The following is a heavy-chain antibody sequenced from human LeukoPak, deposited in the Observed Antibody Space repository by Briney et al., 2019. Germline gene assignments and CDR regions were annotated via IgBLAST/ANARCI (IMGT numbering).Heavy chain of an antibody. CDR3: ATDRQGPYDSSASGYFDY. V-gene: IGHV1-24*01. Sequence: ASVKVSCKVSGYNLTELSMHWVRQAPGKGLEWMGGFDPEDGETIYAQKFQGRVTMTEDTSTDTAYMELSSLRSEDTAVYYCATDRQGPYDSSASGYFDYWGQGTLVTVSS. CDR1: GYNLTELS. CDR2: FDPEDGET. D-gene: IGHD3-22*01. J-gene: IGHJ4*02.